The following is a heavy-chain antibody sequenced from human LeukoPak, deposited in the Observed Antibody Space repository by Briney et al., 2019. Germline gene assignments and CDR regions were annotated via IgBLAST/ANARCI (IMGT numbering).Heavy chain of an antibody. Sequence: PGGSLRLSCAASGFTFSSYPMSWVRQASGKGLEWVSAISGSGGSTNYADSVKGRFTISRDNSKNTLYLQMNSLRAEDTALYYCAKRPYYDSSGFNYYFDYWGQGTLVTVSS. J-gene: IGHJ4*02. V-gene: IGHV3-23*01. CDR1: GFTFSSYP. CDR3: AKRPYYDSSGFNYYFDY. D-gene: IGHD3-22*01. CDR2: ISGSGGST.